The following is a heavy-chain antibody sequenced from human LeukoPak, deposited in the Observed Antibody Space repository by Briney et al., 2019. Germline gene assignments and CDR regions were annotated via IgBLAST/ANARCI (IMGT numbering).Heavy chain of an antibody. D-gene: IGHD3-22*01. Sequence: PSETLSLTCAVYGGSFSGYYWSWIRQPPGKGLEWIGEINHSGSTNYNPSLKSRVTISVGTSKNQFSLKLSSVTAADTAVYYCARGGYYDSSGYNGWGQGTLVTVSS. V-gene: IGHV4-34*01. CDR3: ARGGYYDSSGYNG. CDR2: INHSGST. CDR1: GGSFSGYY. J-gene: IGHJ4*02.